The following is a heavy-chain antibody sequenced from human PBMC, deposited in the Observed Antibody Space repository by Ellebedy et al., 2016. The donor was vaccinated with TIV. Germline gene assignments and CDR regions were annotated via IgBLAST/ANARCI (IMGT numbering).Heavy chain of an antibody. J-gene: IGHJ6*02. Sequence: AASVTVSCKASGYTFTSYYMHWVRQAPGQGLEWMGIINPSGGHTSYAQKLQGRVTMTRDTSTSTVDMELSSLRSEDTAVYYCERGGTMVRGVITFYYYYGMDVWGQGTTVTVSS. D-gene: IGHD3-10*01. V-gene: IGHV1-46*04. CDR1: GYTFTSYY. CDR3: ERGGTMVRGVITFYYYYGMDV. CDR2: INPSGGHT.